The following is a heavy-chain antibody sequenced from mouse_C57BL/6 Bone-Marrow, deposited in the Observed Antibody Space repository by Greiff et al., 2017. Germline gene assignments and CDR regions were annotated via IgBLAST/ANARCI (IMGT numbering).Heavy chain of an antibody. J-gene: IGHJ2*01. CDR3: AREYYFDY. CDR1: GYTFTSYW. Sequence: QVQLKQSGAELVKPGASVKLSCKASGYTFTSYWMQWVKQRPGQGLEWIGEIDPSDSYTNYNQKFKGKATLTVDTSSSTAYMQLSSLTSEDSAVYYCAREYYFDYWGQGTTLTVSS. CDR2: IDPSDSYT. V-gene: IGHV1-50*01.